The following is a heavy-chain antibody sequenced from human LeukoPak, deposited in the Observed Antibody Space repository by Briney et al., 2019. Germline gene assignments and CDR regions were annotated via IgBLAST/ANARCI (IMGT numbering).Heavy chain of an antibody. D-gene: IGHD3/OR15-3a*01. CDR3: ARDRGLDAFDI. J-gene: IGHJ3*02. V-gene: IGHV3-48*03. CDR1: GFTFSSYE. Sequence: PGGSLRLSCASSGFTFSSYEINWVRQAPGKGLEWVSYISSSGSTIYYADSVKGRFTISRDNAKNPLYLQMNSLRAEDTAVYYCARDRGLDAFDIWGQGTMGTVSS. CDR2: ISSSGSTI.